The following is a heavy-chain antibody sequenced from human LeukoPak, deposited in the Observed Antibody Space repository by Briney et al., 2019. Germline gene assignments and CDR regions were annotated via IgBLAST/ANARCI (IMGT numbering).Heavy chain of an antibody. CDR3: ARTTRLYGDLPGDY. J-gene: IGHJ4*02. V-gene: IGHV1-2*06. CDR1: GYTFIDYY. Sequence: ASVKVSCKASGYTFIDYYMQWVRQAPGQGLEWMGRINPNSGGTSYAQKFQGRVTMTRDTSISTAYMELSRLRSDDTAVYYCARTTRLYGDLPGDYWGQGTLVTVSS. D-gene: IGHD4-17*01. CDR2: INPNSGGT.